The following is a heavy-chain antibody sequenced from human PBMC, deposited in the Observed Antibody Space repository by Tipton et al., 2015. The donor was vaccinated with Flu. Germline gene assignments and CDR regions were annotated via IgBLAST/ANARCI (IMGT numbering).Heavy chain of an antibody. V-gene: IGHV4-39*07. Sequence: PGLVKPSETLSLTCTVSGGSVATSSNYWTWVRQPPGKGLEWIGTVHNGGSTWYTPSLESRVIISLDTSTNEVSLRLSSVTAADTAFYFCGRDNPFRGGQYSWGRGTLVAVSS. D-gene: IGHD3-16*01. CDR3: GRDNPFRGGQYS. J-gene: IGHJ4*02. CDR1: GGSVATSSNY. CDR2: VHNGGST.